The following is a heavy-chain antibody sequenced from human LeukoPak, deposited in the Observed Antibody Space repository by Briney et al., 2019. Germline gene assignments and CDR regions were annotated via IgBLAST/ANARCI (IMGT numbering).Heavy chain of an antibody. J-gene: IGHJ6*02. CDR2: ISAYNGNT. Sequence: ASVKVSCKASGYTFTSYGISWVRQAPGQGLEWMGWISAYNGNTNYAQKLQGRVTMTTDTSTSTAYMELRSLRSDDTAVYYCARDSGGSYRNYYYYYGMDVWGQGTTVTVSS. V-gene: IGHV1-18*01. D-gene: IGHD1-26*01. CDR3: ARDSGGSYRNYYYYYGMDV. CDR1: GYTFTSYG.